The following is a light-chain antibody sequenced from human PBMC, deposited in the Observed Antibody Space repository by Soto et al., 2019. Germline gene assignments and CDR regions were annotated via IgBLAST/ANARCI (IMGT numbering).Light chain of an antibody. J-gene: IGKJ5*01. Sequence: EIVMTQSPSTLSLSPGEIATLSCRASQTVSSCFLSWYQQKPGQAPRLLIYGASTRDTGIPTRFSGSGSGPDFTLTISSLQPEDFAVYYCQQDYDLPITFGHGTRLEIK. CDR1: QTVSSCF. V-gene: IGKV3D-7*01. CDR2: GAS. CDR3: QQDYDLPIT.